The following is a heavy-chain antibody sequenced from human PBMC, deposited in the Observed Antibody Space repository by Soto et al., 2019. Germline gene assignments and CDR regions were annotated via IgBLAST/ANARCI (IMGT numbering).Heavy chain of an antibody. Sequence: GGSLRLSCAASGFTFSSYAMSWVRQAPGKGLVWVSRINSDGSSTSYADSVKGRFTISRDNAKNTLYLQMNSLRAEDTAVYYCARGGYCSGGSCYSNYYMDVWGKGTTVTVSS. CDR1: GFTFSSYA. J-gene: IGHJ6*03. D-gene: IGHD2-15*01. CDR3: ARGGYCSGGSCYSNYYMDV. V-gene: IGHV3-74*01. CDR2: INSDGSST.